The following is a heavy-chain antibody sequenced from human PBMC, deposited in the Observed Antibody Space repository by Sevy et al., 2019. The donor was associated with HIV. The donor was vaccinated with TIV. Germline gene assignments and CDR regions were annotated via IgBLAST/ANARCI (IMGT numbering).Heavy chain of an antibody. J-gene: IGHJ4*02. D-gene: IGHD2-2*02. CDR2: INPNSGGT. V-gene: IGHV1-2*02. CDR3: AVGYCSSTSCHIPHWYFDY. Sequence: ASVKVSCKASGYTFTGYYMHWVRQAPGQGLEWMGWINPNSGGTNYEQKFQGRVTMTRDTSISTAYMELSRLRSDDTAVYYCAVGYCSSTSCHIPHWYFDYWGQGTLVTVSS. CDR1: GYTFTGYY.